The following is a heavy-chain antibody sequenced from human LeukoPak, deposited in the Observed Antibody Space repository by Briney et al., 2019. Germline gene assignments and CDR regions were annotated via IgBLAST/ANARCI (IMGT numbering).Heavy chain of an antibody. D-gene: IGHD6-19*01. J-gene: IGHJ4*02. Sequence: PSETLSLTCAVYGGSFSGYYWSWIRQPPGKGLEWMGEINHSGSTNYNPSLKSRVTISVDTSKNQFSLKLSSVTASDTAVYYCARQKRNSSGWYGDYWGQGTLVTVSS. V-gene: IGHV4-34*01. CDR2: INHSGST. CDR1: GGSFSGYY. CDR3: ARQKRNSSGWYGDY.